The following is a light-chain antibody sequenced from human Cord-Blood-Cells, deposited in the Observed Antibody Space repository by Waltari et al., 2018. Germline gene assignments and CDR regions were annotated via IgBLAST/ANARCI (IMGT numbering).Light chain of an antibody. V-gene: IGKV1-39*01. J-gene: IGKJ1*01. CDR1: QSISSY. CDR2: AAS. Sequence: IQMTQSPSSLSASVGDRVTITCRASQSISSYLIWYQQKPGRAPKLLIYAASSLQSGVPSRFSGSGSGTDFTSTISSLQPEDFATYYCQQSYSTPRTFGQGTKVEIK. CDR3: QQSYSTPRT.